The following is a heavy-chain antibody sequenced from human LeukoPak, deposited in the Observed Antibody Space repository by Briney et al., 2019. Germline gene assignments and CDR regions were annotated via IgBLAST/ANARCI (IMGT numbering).Heavy chain of an antibody. CDR2: INSDGSTT. CDR3: ARVTTGSYDWFDP. D-gene: IGHD3-10*01. J-gene: IGHJ5*02. CDR1: GFTLNGYW. V-gene: IGHV3-74*01. Sequence: GGSLRLSCAAPGFTLNGYWMHWVRRAPGKGLVWVSRINSDGSTTSYADSVKGRFTISRDNSKNTLYLQMNSLRAEDTAVYFCARVTTGSYDWFDPWGQGTLVTVSS.